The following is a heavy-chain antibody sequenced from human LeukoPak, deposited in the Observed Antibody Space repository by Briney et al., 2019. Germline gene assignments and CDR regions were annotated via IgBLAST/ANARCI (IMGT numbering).Heavy chain of an antibody. V-gene: IGHV3-7*01. CDR2: IRQDGGEK. CDR1: GFTFSSYW. D-gene: IGHD6-13*01. Sequence: GGSLRLSCAVSGFTFSSYWMNWVRQAPGKGLEWVASIRQDGGEKSYVDSVKGRFTISRGNTIDSMYLQMSSLRAEDTAVYYCARDGTAAGLYFDLWGHGTLVTVSS. CDR3: ARDGTAAGLYFDL. J-gene: IGHJ4*01.